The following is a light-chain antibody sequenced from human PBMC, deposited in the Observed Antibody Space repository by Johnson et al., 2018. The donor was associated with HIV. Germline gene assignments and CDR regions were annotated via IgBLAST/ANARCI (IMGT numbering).Light chain of an antibody. J-gene: IGLJ1*01. CDR2: ENN. Sequence: QSVLTQPPSVSAAPGQKVTISCSGSSSNIGNNYVSWYQQLPGTAPKLLIYENNKRPSGIPDRFSGSQSGPSATLGIPGRQTGDEADYYCGTWDSSLSAYVFGTGTRVTVL. V-gene: IGLV1-51*02. CDR3: GTWDSSLSAYV. CDR1: SSNIGNNY.